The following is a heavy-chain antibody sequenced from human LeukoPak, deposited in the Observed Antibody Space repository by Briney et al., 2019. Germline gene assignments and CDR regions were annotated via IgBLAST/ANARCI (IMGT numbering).Heavy chain of an antibody. CDR1: GFSFSSSGVA. CDR3: AHCGHSYGDY. CDR2: IYSNDDE. V-gene: IGHV2-5*01. Sequence: ESGPTLVKPTQTLTLTCTFSGFSFSSSGVAVAWIRQPPGKALEWLGIIYSNDDEHYSPSLKNRLSITKDTSKNQVVLTMTNMDPVDTATYYCAHCGHSYGDYWGQGTLVTVSS. J-gene: IGHJ4*02. D-gene: IGHD5-18*01.